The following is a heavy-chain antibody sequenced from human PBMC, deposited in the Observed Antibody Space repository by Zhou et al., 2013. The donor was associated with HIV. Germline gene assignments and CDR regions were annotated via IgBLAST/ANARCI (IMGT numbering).Heavy chain of an antibody. CDR2: INAYNGDT. V-gene: IGHV1-18*01. CDR1: GGTFSSYA. CDR3: ARVVSHIPPGAY. Sequence: QVQLVQSGAEVKKPGSSVKVSCKASGGTFSSYAISWVRQAPGQGLEWMGWINAYNGDTSYAQKFRGRVTMTTDTPTATAYMELTRLTSDDTAMYFCARVVSHIPPGAYWGQG. J-gene: IGHJ4*02.